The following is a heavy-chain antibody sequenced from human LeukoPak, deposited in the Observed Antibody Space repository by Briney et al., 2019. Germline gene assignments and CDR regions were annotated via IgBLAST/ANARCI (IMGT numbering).Heavy chain of an antibody. CDR3: ARNGELLDY. J-gene: IGHJ4*02. V-gene: IGHV3-21*01. CDR2: ITSSSSYI. CDR1: GFTFSTYT. Sequence: PGGSLRLSCAASGFTFSTYTMSWVRQAPGKGLEWVSSITSSSSYIYYADSVKGRFTISRDNAKNSLYLQMNSLRAEDTAVYYCARNGELLDYWGQGTLVTVSS. D-gene: IGHD1-26*01.